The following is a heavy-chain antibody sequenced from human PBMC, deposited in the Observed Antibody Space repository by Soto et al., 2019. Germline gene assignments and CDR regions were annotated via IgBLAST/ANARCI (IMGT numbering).Heavy chain of an antibody. Sequence: GGSLRLSFLTFCFPFRSCAMNRVREAPCQPQEPVSTISGRGGTPYQADSVKGQFTISRDNSNNKTYLQVQSLRAEDTALYYCAKDAGQRDSLFGVGYYYYGMDVWGQGT. CDR2: ISGRGGTP. J-gene: IGHJ6*02. D-gene: IGHD3-3*01. V-gene: IGHV3-23*01. CDR3: AKDAGQRDSLFGVGYYYYGMDV. CDR1: CFPFRSCA.